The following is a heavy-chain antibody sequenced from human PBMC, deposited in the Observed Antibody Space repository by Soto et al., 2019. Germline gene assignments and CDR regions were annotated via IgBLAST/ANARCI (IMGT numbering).Heavy chain of an antibody. CDR2: IDPSDSYT. CDR3: ASSYGSGSYSPYYYGMDV. CDR1: GYSFTSYW. V-gene: IGHV5-10-1*01. J-gene: IGHJ6*02. D-gene: IGHD3-10*01. Sequence: GESLKISCKGSGYSFTSYWISWVRQMPGKGLEWMVRIDPSDSYTNYSPSFQGHVTISADKSISTVYLQWSSLKASDTALFYCASSYGSGSYSPYYYGMDVWGQGTTVTVSS.